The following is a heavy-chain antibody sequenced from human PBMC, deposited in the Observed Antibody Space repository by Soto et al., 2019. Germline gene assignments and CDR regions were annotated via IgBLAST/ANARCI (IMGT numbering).Heavy chain of an antibody. CDR1: GGTFSSYT. J-gene: IGHJ3*02. CDR2: IIPILGIA. V-gene: IGHV1-69*02. Sequence: SVKLSCKASGGTFSSYTISWVRQAPGQGLEWMGRIIPILGIANYAQKFQGRVTITADKSTSTAYMELSSLRSEDTAVYYCARLIVGATTNAFDIWGQGTMVTVS. D-gene: IGHD1-26*01. CDR3: ARLIVGATTNAFDI.